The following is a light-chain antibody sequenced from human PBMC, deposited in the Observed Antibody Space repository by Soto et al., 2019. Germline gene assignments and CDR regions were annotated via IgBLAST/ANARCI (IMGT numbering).Light chain of an antibody. Sequence: QSVLTQPPSVSAAPGQRGTISFSGSRSNIGNNYVSWYQQLPGTAHKLLIYENNKRPSGIPDRFSGSKSGTSATLGITGLQTGDEADYYCGTWDSSLSAGVFGGGTKLTVL. CDR1: RSNIGNNY. CDR2: ENN. J-gene: IGLJ3*02. V-gene: IGLV1-51*02. CDR3: GTWDSSLSAGV.